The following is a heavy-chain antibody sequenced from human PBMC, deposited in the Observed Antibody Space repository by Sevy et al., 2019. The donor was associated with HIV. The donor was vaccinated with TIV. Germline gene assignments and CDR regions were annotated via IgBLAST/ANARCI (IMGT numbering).Heavy chain of an antibody. V-gene: IGHV4-59*01. Sequence: SETLSLTCSVSGGSISSYFWTCGLQSPREELQWMGNIYFTGNTDYSPSLKSRVTLSLDTSKSQFSLTLKCLTAADTAIYFCAGDSTARPRVLDYWGQGTLVTVSS. CDR2: IYFTGNT. J-gene: IGHJ4*02. CDR3: AGDSTARPRVLDY. D-gene: IGHD6-6*01. CDR1: GGSISSYF.